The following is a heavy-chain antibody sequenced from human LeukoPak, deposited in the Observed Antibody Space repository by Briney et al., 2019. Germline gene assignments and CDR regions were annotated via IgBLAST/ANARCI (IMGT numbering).Heavy chain of an antibody. V-gene: IGHV4-59*01. CDR3: ARDVWGHVDAFDI. J-gene: IGHJ3*02. CDR2: IYYSGST. CDR1: GGSITSSY. D-gene: IGHD3-16*01. Sequence: SETLSLTCTVSGGSITSSYWSWIRQPPGKGLEWIGYIYYSGSTSYSPSLKSRVTISVDTSKNQFSLRLTSVTAADTAVYYCARDVWGHVDAFDIWGQGTMVTVSS.